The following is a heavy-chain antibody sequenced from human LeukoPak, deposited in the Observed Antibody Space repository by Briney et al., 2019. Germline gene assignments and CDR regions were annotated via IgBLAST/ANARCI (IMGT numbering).Heavy chain of an antibody. CDR3: AKVGSGNDYY. CDR1: GFTFNTFR. Sequence: GGSLRLSCEASGFTFNTFRMTWIRQAPGKGLEWLANINQDGDEKYYVDSVKGRFTISRDNVKNSLYLQMNSLRTEDTAVYYCAKVGSGNDYYWGQGTLVTVSS. V-gene: IGHV3-7*01. CDR2: INQDGDEK. D-gene: IGHD5-12*01. J-gene: IGHJ4*02.